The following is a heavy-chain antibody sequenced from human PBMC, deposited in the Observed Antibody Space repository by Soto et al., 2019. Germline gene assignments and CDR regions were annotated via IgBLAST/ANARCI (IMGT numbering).Heavy chain of an antibody. CDR3: ARESENLTSNGDD. CDR2: ISSTTNYI. CDR1: GFTFNRYS. J-gene: IGHJ4*02. D-gene: IGHD1-1*01. Sequence: PGGYLRLSCAASGFTFNRYSMNWVRQAPGKGLEWVSSISSTTNYIYYADSMKGRFTVSRDNAKNSVYLEMNSLSAEDTAVYYCARESENLTSNGDDWGQGTLVIVTS. V-gene: IGHV3-21*01.